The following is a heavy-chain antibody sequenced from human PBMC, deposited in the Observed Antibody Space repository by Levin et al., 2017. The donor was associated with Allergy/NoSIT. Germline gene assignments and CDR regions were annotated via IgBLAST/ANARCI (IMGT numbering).Heavy chain of an antibody. CDR2: INYRGSI. D-gene: IGHD3-22*01. CDR1: GDSIISSSCY. CDR3: ARRFHDGGGHHYMDN. V-gene: IGHV4-39*01. Sequence: PSETLSLTCTVSGDSIISSSCYWDWIRRSPGKGLEWIGTINYRGSIVYNPSLKTRVTLSVDTSKNQFSLRVNSVTAADTAVYYCARRFHDGGGHHYMDNWGQGTQVTVSS. J-gene: IGHJ4*02.